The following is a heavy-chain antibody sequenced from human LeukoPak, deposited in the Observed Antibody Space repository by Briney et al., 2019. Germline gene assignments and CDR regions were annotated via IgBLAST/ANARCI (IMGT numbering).Heavy chain of an antibody. CDR2: IYPGDSDT. J-gene: IGHJ6*02. V-gene: IGHV5-51*01. CDR1: EYSFTTHW. CDR3: ARLGYCSSRSCYYGMDV. Sequence: GESLNISGQGSEYSFTTHWIGWARQMPGKGLEGMEIIYPGDSDTRYSPSLQGQVTMSVDKSTSTAYLQWSSLKASDIAMYYCARLGYCSSRSCYYGMDVWGQGTTVTVSS. D-gene: IGHD2-2*01.